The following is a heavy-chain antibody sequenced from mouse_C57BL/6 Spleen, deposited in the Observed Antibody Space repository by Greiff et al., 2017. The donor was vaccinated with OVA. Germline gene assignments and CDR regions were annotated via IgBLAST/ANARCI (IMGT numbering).Heavy chain of an antibody. D-gene: IGHD2-5*01. V-gene: IGHV5-4*03. CDR1: GFTFSSYA. J-gene: IGHJ3*01. CDR3: ASPSYYSNYVFAY. CDR2: ISDGGSYT. Sequence: DVKLQESGGGLVKPGGSLKLSCAASGFTFSSYAMSWVRQTPEKRLEWVATISDGGSYTYYPDNVKGRFTISRDNAKNNLYLQMSHLKSEDTAMYYCASPSYYSNYVFAYWGQGTLVTVSA.